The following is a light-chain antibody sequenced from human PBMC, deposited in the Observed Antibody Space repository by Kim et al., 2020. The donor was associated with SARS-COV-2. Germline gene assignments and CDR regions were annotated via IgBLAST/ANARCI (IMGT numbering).Light chain of an antibody. Sequence: AYVGDRVTITCRASQAISDWLAWYQQKPGKAPKLLIYEASSLQSGVPSRFSGSGYGTDFTLTISSLQPEDFATYYCQQTDSFPWTFGQGTKVDIK. J-gene: IGKJ1*01. CDR3: QQTDSFPWT. V-gene: IGKV1-12*01. CDR2: EAS. CDR1: QAISDW.